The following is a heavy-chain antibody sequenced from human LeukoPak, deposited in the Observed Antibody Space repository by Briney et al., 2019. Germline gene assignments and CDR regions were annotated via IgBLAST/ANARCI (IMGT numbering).Heavy chain of an antibody. Sequence: PGGSLRLSCAASGFTFSNYWMHWVRQAPGKGLVWVSRINSDGSTTTYADPVKGRFTISRDNAKNTLYLQMNSLRAEDTAVYCCARSRVEMATSLLDYWGQGTLVTVSS. CDR1: GFTFSNYW. V-gene: IGHV3-74*01. J-gene: IGHJ4*02. CDR2: INSDGSTT. D-gene: IGHD5-24*01. CDR3: ARSRVEMATSLLDY.